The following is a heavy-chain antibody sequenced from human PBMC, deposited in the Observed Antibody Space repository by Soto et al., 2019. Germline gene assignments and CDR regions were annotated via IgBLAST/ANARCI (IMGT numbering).Heavy chain of an antibody. CDR3: AKDIFGSSSARFDC. D-gene: IGHD6-13*01. J-gene: IGHJ4*02. CDR1: GFTFDDYA. V-gene: IGHV3-9*01. CDR2: ISWNSGSI. Sequence: GGSLRLSCAASGFTFDDYAMHWVRQAPGKGLEWVSGISWNSGSIGYADSVKGRFTISRDNAKNSLYLQMNSLRAEDTALYYCAKDIFGSSSARFDCWGQGTLVTVSS.